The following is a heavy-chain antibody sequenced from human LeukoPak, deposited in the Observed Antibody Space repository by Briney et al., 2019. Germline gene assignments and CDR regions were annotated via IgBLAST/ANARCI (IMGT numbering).Heavy chain of an antibody. CDR2: IYYSGST. CDR1: GGSISSYY. J-gene: IGHJ6*03. D-gene: IGHD5-18*01. CDR3: ARGGYSYGSYYYYYYYMDV. Sequence: PSETLSLTCTVAGGSISSYYWSWIRQPPGKGLEWIGYIYYSGSTNYNTSLKSRVTISVDTSKNQFSLKLSSVTAADTAVYYCARGGYSYGSYYYYYYYMDVWGKGTTVTVSS. V-gene: IGHV4-59*01.